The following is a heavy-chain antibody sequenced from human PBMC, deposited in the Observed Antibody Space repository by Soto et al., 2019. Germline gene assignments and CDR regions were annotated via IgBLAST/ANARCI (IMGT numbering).Heavy chain of an antibody. V-gene: IGHV4-59*08. D-gene: IGHD3-10*01. CDR3: ARQGFGELHGLVDV. J-gene: IGHJ6*02. CDR1: GGSLRSYY. CDR2: INYSGGT. Sequence: QVQLQQSGPRLVKPSETLSLTCTVSGGSLRSYYCSWFRQPPGKGLEWVGYINYSGGTFYNPSLKSRVTMSVDTSDTQYSLIVNSVTATDTAVYSFARQGFGELHGLVDVWGQGTTVTVSS.